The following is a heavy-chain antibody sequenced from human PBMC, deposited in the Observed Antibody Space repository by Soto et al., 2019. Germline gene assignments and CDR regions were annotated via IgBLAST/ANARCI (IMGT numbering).Heavy chain of an antibody. D-gene: IGHD3-10*01. Sequence: AQLVESGGGVVQPGRSLRLSCAASGFTFSSYGMHWVRQAPGKGLEWVSAISGSGGSTYYADSVKGRFTISRDNSKNTLYLQMNSLRAEDTAVYYCAYGGLDAFDIWGQGTMVTVSS. J-gene: IGHJ3*02. CDR3: AYGGLDAFDI. V-gene: IGHV3-23*04. CDR2: ISGSGGST. CDR1: GFTFSSYG.